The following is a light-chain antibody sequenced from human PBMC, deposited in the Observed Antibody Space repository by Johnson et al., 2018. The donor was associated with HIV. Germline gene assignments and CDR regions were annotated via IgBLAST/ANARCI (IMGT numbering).Light chain of an antibody. CDR3: ATWDSSLSAGGG. CDR2: DDI. Sequence: QSVLTQPPSVSAAPGQKVTISCSGSSSNIANNYVSWYQQLPGTAPRLLIYDDIKRPSGIPDRFSGSKSGTSATLGITGLQTGDEADYYCATWDSSLSAGGGFGTGTKVTVL. J-gene: IGLJ1*01. CDR1: SSNIANNY. V-gene: IGLV1-51*01.